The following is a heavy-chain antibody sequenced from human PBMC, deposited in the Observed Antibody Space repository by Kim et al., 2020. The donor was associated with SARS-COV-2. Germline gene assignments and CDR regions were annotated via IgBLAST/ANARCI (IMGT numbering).Heavy chain of an antibody. J-gene: IGHJ6*02. D-gene: IGHD1-1*01. CDR2: ISFDGSNT. CDR1: GFSFSSYG. Sequence: GGSLRLSCAASGFSFSSYGFYWVRQAPGKGLEWVADISFDGSNTHYADSVKGRFTISRDNSKNTLYLQMNSLRAEDTAVYYCAKRGGRTGTTMNGMDVWGQGTTVTVSS. CDR3: AKRGGRTGTTMNGMDV. V-gene: IGHV3-30*18.